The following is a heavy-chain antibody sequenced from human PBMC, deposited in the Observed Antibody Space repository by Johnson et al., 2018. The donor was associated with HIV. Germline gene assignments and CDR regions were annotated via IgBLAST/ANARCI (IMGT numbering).Heavy chain of an antibody. Sequence: QEQLVESGGGVVQPGVSLRLSCAASGFTFSSYGMHWVRQAPGKGLEWLAVISYDGSNKYYADSVKGRFTISRDNSKNTLYLQMNSLRAEDTAVYYCARELIVGATNAFDIWGQGTMVTVSS. CDR3: ARELIVGATNAFDI. V-gene: IGHV3-30*06. J-gene: IGHJ3*02. CDR2: ISYDGSNK. CDR1: GFTFSSYG. D-gene: IGHD1-26*01.